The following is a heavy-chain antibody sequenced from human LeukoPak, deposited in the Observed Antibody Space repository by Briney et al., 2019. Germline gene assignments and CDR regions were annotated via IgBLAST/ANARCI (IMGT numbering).Heavy chain of an antibody. D-gene: IGHD3-22*01. CDR2: TNQVGSEE. J-gene: IGHJ4*02. V-gene: IGHV3-7*01. CDR3: ARDSSGYAY. Sequence: GGSLRLSCAAAGFTFSSSWMSWVRQAPGKGLEWVANTNQVGSEEYYVDSVKGRFTISRDNAKNSLYPQMNSLRAEDTAVYYCARDSSGYAYWGQGTLVTVSS. CDR1: GFTFSSSW.